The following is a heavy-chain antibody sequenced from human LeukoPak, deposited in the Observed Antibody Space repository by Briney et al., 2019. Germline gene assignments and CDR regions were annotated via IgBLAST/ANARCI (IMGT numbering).Heavy chain of an antibody. CDR2: ISYDGSNE. V-gene: IGHV3-30*03. J-gene: IGHJ3*02. Sequence: GGSLRLSCAASGSSYGMHWVRQAPGKGLEWVAVISYDGSNEYYADSVKGRFTISRHNSKNTLYLQMNSLRADDTAVYYCARGRGAANDAFDIWGQGTMVTVSS. D-gene: IGHD3-10*01. CDR3: ARGRGAANDAFDI. CDR1: GSSYG.